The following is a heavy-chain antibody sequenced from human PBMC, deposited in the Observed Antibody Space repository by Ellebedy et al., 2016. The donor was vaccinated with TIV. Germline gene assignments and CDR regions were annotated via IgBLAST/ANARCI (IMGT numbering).Heavy chain of an antibody. CDR3: ARGVKYFDWYIRDYHYFYGLDV. D-gene: IGHD3-9*01. CDR1: GVSLRGNY. V-gene: IGHV4-34*01. CDR2: INHSGGT. Sequence: MPSETLSLTCAVNGVSLRGNYWTWIRQSPGKGLEWIGEINHSGGTNYNPSLESRVTVLGDTSKNQFSLKLSSLSAADTAVYYCARGVKYFDWYIRDYHYFYGLDVWGQGTTVTVSS. J-gene: IGHJ6*02.